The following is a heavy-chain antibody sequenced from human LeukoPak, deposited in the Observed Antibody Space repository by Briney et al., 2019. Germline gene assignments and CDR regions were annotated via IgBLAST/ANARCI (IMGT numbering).Heavy chain of an antibody. J-gene: IGHJ4*02. CDR2: INHSGST. CDR3: ARVYIGSSSWYADY. Sequence: SETLSLTCAVYGGSFSGYYWSWIRQPPGKGLEWIGEINHSGSTNYNPSLKSRVTISVDTSKNQFSLKLSSVPAADTAVYYCARVYIGSSSWYADYWGQGTLVTVSS. D-gene: IGHD6-13*01. CDR1: GGSFSGYY. V-gene: IGHV4-34*01.